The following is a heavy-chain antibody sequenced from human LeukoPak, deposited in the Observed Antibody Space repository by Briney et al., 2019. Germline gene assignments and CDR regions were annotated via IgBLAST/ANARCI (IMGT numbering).Heavy chain of an antibody. V-gene: IGHV4-31*03. CDR1: GGPISSGGYY. CDR3: ARDCDGYFDY. Sequence: SETLSLTCTVSGGPISSGGYYWSWIRQHPGKGLEWIGYIYYSGSTYYNPSLKSRVTISVDTSKNQFSLKLSSVTAADTAVYYCARDCDGYFDYWGQGTLVTVSS. CDR2: IYYSGST. J-gene: IGHJ4*02.